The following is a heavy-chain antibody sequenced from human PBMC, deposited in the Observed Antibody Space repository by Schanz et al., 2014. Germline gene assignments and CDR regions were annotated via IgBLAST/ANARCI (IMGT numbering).Heavy chain of an antibody. CDR1: GGTFSSYA. D-gene: IGHD2-2*02. CDR2: IIPILGIA. V-gene: IGHV1-69*02. Sequence: QVQLVQSGAEVKKPGSPVKVSCKSSGGTFSSYAISWVRQAPGQGLEWMGRIIPILGIANYAQNFQGRVTITADKSMSTAYMELTSLRSEDTAVYYCAGTYCSSTSCYTGYYYMDVWGEGTTVTVSS. J-gene: IGHJ6*03. CDR3: AGTYCSSTSCYTGYYYMDV.